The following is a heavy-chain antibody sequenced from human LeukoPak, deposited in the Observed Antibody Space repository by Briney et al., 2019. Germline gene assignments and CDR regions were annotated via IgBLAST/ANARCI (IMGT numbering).Heavy chain of an antibody. CDR1: GYTFTSHG. Sequence: ASLKVSCKASGYTFTSHGISWVRQAPGQGLEWMGWISAYNDNTNYAQKLQGRVTMTTDTSTSTTYMELRSLRSDDTAVYYCARAGAAMVPRFDYWGQGTLVTVSS. CDR2: ISAYNDNT. J-gene: IGHJ4*02. D-gene: IGHD5-18*01. V-gene: IGHV1-18*01. CDR3: ARAGAAMVPRFDY.